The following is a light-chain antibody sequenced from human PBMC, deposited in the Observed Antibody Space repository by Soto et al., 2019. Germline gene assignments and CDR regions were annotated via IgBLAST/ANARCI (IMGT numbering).Light chain of an antibody. J-gene: IGKJ1*01. CDR1: QTISSW. V-gene: IGKV1-5*03. CDR2: KAS. Sequence: DIQMPHVTSTLSRSVADRVHITCRASQTISSWLAWYQQKPGKAPKLLIYKASTLKSGVPSRFSGSGSGTEFTLTISSLQPDDFATYYCQHCYSYSEAFGQGTKVDIK. CDR3: QHCYSYSEA.